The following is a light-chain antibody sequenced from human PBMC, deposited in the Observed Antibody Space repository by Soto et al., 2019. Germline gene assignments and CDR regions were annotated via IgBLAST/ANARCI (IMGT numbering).Light chain of an antibody. V-gene: IGKV1-33*01. CDR2: DAS. CDR3: QQYDTLPPYT. J-gene: IGKJ2*01. CDR1: HDIGNY. Sequence: DIQMTQSPSSLSASVGDRVTIACQANHDIGNYLNWYQQKPGKAPRLLIYDASNLEIGVPSRFRCSGSGTDFTFTISSLQPEDIATDYYQQYDTLPPYTFGQGTKVELK.